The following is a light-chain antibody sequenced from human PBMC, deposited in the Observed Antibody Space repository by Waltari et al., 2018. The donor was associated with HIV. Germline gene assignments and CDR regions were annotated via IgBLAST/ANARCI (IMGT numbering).Light chain of an antibody. CDR2: AAS. CDR1: QTISSY. CDR3: QQSYSTPRT. J-gene: IGKJ1*01. Sequence: DIQMTQSPSSLSASVGDRVTIACRASQTISSYLNWYQQKPGKAPELLIYAASSLQSGVPSRFSGIGSGTDFTLTISSLQPEDFATYYCQQSYSTPRTFGQGTKVATK. V-gene: IGKV1-39*01.